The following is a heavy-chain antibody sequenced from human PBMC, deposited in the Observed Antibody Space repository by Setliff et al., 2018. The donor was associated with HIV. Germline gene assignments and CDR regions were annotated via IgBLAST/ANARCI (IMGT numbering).Heavy chain of an antibody. CDR1: GYNFNTYG. J-gene: IGHJ4*03. D-gene: IGHD1-20*01. Sequence: ASVKVSCKASGYNFNTYGVSWVRQAPGQGPEWMGWISGFNAKTLYAPKFQDRVTLTTDTSTTTANMELRSLRIDDTAIYYCARANSLLQYNEGWSPENPFNIWGQGTLVTVSS. CDR3: ARANSLLQYNEGWSPENPFNI. CDR2: ISGFNAKT. V-gene: IGHV1-18*01.